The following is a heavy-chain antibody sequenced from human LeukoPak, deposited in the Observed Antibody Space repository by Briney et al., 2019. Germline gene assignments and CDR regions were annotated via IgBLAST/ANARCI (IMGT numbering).Heavy chain of an antibody. CDR1: GGTFSSYA. CDR2: IIPIFGTA. J-gene: IGHJ4*02. CDR3: AREANHYYDSSGSHFDY. D-gene: IGHD3-22*01. V-gene: IGHV1-69*05. Sequence: ASVKVSCKASGGTFSSYAISWVRQAPGQGLEWMGGIIPIFGTANYAQKFQGRVTITTDESTSTAYMELSGLRSEDTAVYYCAREANHYYDSSGSHFDYWGQGTLVTVSS.